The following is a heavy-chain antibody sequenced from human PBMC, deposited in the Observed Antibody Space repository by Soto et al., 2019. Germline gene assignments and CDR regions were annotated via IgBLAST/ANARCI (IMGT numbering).Heavy chain of an antibody. D-gene: IGHD2-2*01. CDR1: GFTFSRYA. Sequence: EVQLVESGGGLVQPGGSLRLSCAASGFTFSRYAMHWVRQAPGKGLEYVSAISSNGGSTYYANSVKGRFTISRDNSKNTLYLQMGSLRAEDMAVYYCARGGDYCSSTSCYARDWGQGTLVTVSS. V-gene: IGHV3-64*01. CDR3: ARGGDYCSSTSCYARD. J-gene: IGHJ4*02. CDR2: ISSNGGST.